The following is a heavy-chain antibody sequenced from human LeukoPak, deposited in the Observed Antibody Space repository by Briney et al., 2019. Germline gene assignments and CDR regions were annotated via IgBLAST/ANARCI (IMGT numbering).Heavy chain of an antibody. CDR3: ARGLWFGESLPTSDV. CDR1: GGSISGYY. J-gene: IGHJ6*02. V-gene: IGHV4-4*07. CDR2: IYTSGST. D-gene: IGHD3-10*01. Sequence: SETLSLTCTVSGGSISGYYWSWIRQPAGKRLEWIGRIYTSGSTNYNPSLKSRVIMSVDTSKNQFSLNLYSVTAADTAVYCCARGLWFGESLPTSDVWGQGTTVTVSS.